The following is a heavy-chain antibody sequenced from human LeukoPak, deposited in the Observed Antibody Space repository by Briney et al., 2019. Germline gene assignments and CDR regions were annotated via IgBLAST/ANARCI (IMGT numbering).Heavy chain of an antibody. J-gene: IGHJ3*02. D-gene: IGHD3-22*01. CDR1: GFTFDDYA. CDR2: ISWNSGSI. V-gene: IGHV3-9*01. CDR3: AKDKGDYYDSSGPGAFDI. Sequence: GGSLRLSCAASGFTFDDYAMHWVRQAPGKGLEWVSGISWNSGSIGYADSVKGRFTISRDNAKNSLYLQMNSLRAEDTALYCCAKDKGDYYDSSGPGAFDIWGQGTMVTVSS.